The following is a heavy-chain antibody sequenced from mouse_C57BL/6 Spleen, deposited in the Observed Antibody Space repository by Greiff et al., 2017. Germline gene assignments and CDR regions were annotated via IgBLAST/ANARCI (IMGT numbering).Heavy chain of an antibody. D-gene: IGHD6-1*01. V-gene: IGHV1-39*01. CDR3: ARATDCVGSIAY. Sequence: VQLQQSGPELVKPGASVKISCKASGYSFTDYNMNWVKQSNGRSLEWIGVINPNYGTTSYNQKFKGKATLTVDKSSSTAYMQLNSLTSEDSAVXDYARATDCVGSIAYWGQGTSVTVS. CDR2: INPNYGTT. J-gene: IGHJ4*01. CDR1: GYSFTDYN.